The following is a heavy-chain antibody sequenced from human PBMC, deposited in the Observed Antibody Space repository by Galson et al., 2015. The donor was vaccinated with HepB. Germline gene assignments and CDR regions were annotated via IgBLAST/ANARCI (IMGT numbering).Heavy chain of an antibody. V-gene: IGHV1-69*04. J-gene: IGHJ6*02. CDR2: IVPVLDVA. D-gene: IGHD1-1*01. CDR1: GGTFSSYA. CDR3: ARARDAGTYLYYYYGMDV. Sequence: SVKVSCKASGGTFSSYAISWVRQAPGQRLEWMGRIVPVLDVANYAQSFQGRVTITADKSTNTAYMELSRLRSEDTAVYYCARARDAGTYLYYYYGMDVWGRGTTVTVSS.